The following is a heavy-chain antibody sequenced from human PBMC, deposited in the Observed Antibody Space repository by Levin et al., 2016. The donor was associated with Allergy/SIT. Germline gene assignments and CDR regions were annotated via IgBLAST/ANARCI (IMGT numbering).Heavy chain of an antibody. CDR2: ISYDGSNK. V-gene: IGHV3-30*03. D-gene: IGHD2-15*01. Sequence: GESLKISCAASGFTFSNYGMHWVRQAPGKGLEWVAVISYDGSNKYYRDSVKGRFTISRDNSKNSLYLQMNSLRDEDTAVYYCAREWGVVVAATPYYYGMDVWGQGTTVTVSS. CDR1: GFTFSNYG. J-gene: IGHJ6*02. CDR3: AREWGVVVAATPYYYGMDV.